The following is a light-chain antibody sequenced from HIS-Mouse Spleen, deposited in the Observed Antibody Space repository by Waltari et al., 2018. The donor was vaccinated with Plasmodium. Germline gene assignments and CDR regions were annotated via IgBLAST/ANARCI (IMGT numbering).Light chain of an antibody. V-gene: IGLV2-14*03. Sequence: QSALTQPASVSGSPGQSITISCTGTSSDVGGYNYVSCYQQPPGKAPKLMIYDVSNRPSGVSNRISGATSGNTASLTISGLQAEDEADYYCSSYTSSSTVVVGGGTKLTVL. CDR3: SSYTSSSTVV. J-gene: IGLJ2*01. CDR2: DVS. CDR1: SSDVGGYNY.